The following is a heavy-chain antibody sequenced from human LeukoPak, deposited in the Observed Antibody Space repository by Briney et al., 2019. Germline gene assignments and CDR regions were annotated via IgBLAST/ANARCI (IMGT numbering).Heavy chain of an antibody. V-gene: IGHV4-59*01. D-gene: IGHD3-16*01. CDR3: ARDSPLGWFDP. Sequence: SETLSLTCTVSGGSISSYYWSWIRQPPGKGLEWIGYIYYGGSTNYNPSLKSRVTISVDTSKNQFSLKLSSVTAADTAVYYCARDSPLGWFDPWGQGTLVTVSS. J-gene: IGHJ5*02. CDR2: IYYGGST. CDR1: GGSISSYY.